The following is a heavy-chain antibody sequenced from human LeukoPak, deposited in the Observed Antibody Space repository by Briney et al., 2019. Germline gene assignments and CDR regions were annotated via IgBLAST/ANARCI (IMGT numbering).Heavy chain of an antibody. CDR2: IDIKDNLYAT. D-gene: IGHD2-15*01. Sequence: GGSLRLSCVASGFTFSGSAVHWVRQSSGKGLEWVGHIDIKDNLYATAYAESVKGRFTISRADSKDTAFLHMDSLKTEDTALYYCTRDRGTYNWFDPWGQGTLVTVSS. J-gene: IGHJ5*02. CDR3: TRDRGTYNWFDP. V-gene: IGHV3-73*01. CDR1: GFTFSGSA.